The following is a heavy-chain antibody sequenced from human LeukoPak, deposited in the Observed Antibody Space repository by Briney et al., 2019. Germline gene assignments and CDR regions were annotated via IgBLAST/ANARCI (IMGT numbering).Heavy chain of an antibody. CDR3: AKDPGTLNYYYYYMDV. Sequence: GRSLRLSCAASGFTFSSYGKHWVRQAPGKGLEWMAVIWYDGSNKYYADSVKGRFTIYRDNSKNTLYLQMNSLRAEDTAVYYCAKDPGTLNYYYYYMDVWGKGTTVTVSS. V-gene: IGHV3-33*06. CDR2: IWYDGSNK. D-gene: IGHD1-7*01. CDR1: GFTFSSYG. J-gene: IGHJ6*03.